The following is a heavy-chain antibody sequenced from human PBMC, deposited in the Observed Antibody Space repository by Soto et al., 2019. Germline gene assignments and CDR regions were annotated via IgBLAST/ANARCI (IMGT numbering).Heavy chain of an antibody. V-gene: IGHV4-59*08. CDR3: ARVGCSSTSCYLDWFDP. J-gene: IGHJ5*02. Sequence: SETLSLTCTVSGGSISSYYRSWIRQPPGKGLEWIGYIYYSGSTNYNPSLKSRVTISVDTSKNQFSLKLSSVTAADTAVYYCARVGCSSTSCYLDWFDPWGQGTLVTVSS. CDR2: IYYSGST. CDR1: GGSISSYY. D-gene: IGHD2-2*01.